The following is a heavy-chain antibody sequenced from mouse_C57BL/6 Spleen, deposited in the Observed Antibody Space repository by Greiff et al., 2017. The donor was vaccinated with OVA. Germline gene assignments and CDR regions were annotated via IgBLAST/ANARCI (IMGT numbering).Heavy chain of an antibody. CDR1: GFNITDYY. Sequence: VQLHQPGAELVKPGASVKLSCTASGFNITDYYMHWVKQRTEQGLEWIGRIDPEDGETKYAPKFQGKATITADTSSNTAYLQLSSLTFEDTAVYYCARGQTAQATSFDYWGQGTTLTVSS. CDR2: IDPEDGET. V-gene: IGHV14-2*01. CDR3: ARGQTAQATSFDY. J-gene: IGHJ2*01. D-gene: IGHD3-2*02.